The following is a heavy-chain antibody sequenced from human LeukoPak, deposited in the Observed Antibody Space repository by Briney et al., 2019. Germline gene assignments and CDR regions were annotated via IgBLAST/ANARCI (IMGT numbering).Heavy chain of an antibody. CDR1: GGSISSSSYY. D-gene: IGHD2-21*02. CDR2: IYYSGST. V-gene: IGHV4-39*01. CDR3: ASAYCGGDCYTFDY. Sequence: SETLSLTCTVSGGSISSSSYYWGWIRQPPGKGLEWSVSIYYSGSTYYNPSLKSRVTISVDTSKNQFSLKLSSVTAADTAVYYCASAYCGGDCYTFDYWGQGTLVTVSS. J-gene: IGHJ4*02.